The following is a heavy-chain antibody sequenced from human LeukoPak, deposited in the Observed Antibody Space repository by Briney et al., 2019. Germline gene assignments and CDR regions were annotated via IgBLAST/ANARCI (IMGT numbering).Heavy chain of an antibody. CDR1: GFTFSSYG. V-gene: IGHV3-30*18. D-gene: IGHD3-22*01. J-gene: IGHJ4*02. CDR2: ISYDGSNK. CDR3: AKSGSSGYYGDY. Sequence: PGGSLRLSCAASGFTFSSYGMHWVRQAPGKGLEWVAVISYDGSNKYYADSVKGRFTISRDNSKNTLYLQMSSLRAEDTAVYYCAKSGSSGYYGDYWGQGTLVTVSS.